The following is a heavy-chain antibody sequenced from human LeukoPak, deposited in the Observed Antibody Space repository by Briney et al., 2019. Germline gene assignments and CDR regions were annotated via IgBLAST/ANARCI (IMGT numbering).Heavy chain of an antibody. J-gene: IGHJ5*02. CDR3: AREVAAAGTRWFDP. CDR1: GGSISSYY. CDR2: IYTSGST. Sequence: SETLSLTCTVSGGSISSYYWSWTRQPAGKGLEWIGRIYTSGSTNYNPSLKSRVTMSVDTSKNQFSLKLSSVTAADTAVYYCAREVAAAGTRWFDPWGQGTLVTVSS. V-gene: IGHV4-4*07. D-gene: IGHD6-13*01.